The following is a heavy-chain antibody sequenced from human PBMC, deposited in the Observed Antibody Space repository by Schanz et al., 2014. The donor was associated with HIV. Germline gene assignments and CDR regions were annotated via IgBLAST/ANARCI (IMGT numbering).Heavy chain of an antibody. J-gene: IGHJ3*01. D-gene: IGHD2-21*02. CDR3: ARDICGGDCYTFDL. Sequence: QVQLVQSGAEVKKSGSSVKVSCKASGGTFSSYAISWVRQAPGQGLEWMGGIIPAFDTPHYAQRFQGRVTITAAESTSTAYMELSGLRSEDTAMYYCARDICGGDCYTFDLWGQGTMVTVSS. CDR1: GGTFSSYA. V-gene: IGHV1-69*01. CDR2: IIPAFDTP.